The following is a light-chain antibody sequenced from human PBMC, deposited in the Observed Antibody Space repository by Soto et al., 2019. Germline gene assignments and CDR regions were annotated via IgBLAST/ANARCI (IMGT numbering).Light chain of an antibody. CDR1: QSLVHSDGIAY. V-gene: IGKV2-30*02. Sequence: DVVVTQSPLSLPVTLGQPASISCRSNQSLVHSDGIAYFSWFQQRPGRSPRRIIYKVSNRDSGVPARFSGSGSGTDCALKISRVEAEDVGVYYCMQGTHWPITFGQGTRLEI. CDR3: MQGTHWPIT. CDR2: KVS. J-gene: IGKJ5*01.